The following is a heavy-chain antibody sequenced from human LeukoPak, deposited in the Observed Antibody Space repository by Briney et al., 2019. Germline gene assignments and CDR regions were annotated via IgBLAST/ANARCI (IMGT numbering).Heavy chain of an antibody. J-gene: IGHJ4*02. CDR2: INPSGGST. CDR3: ARDNRGDAGIDY. CDR1: GYTFTSYY. Sequence: ASVKVSFKASGYTFTSYYMHWVRQAPGQGLEWMGIINPSGGSTSYAQKFQGRVTMTRDTSTSTVYMELSSLRSEDTAVYYCARDNRGDAGIDYWGQGTLVTVSS. D-gene: IGHD3-10*01. V-gene: IGHV1-46*01.